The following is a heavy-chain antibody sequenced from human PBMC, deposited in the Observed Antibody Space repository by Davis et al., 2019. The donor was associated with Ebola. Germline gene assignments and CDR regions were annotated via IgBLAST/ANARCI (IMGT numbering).Heavy chain of an antibody. Sequence: ASVKVSCKASGYTLTRYYMHWVRQAPGQGLEWMGIINPSGGSTTYAQKFQGRVTMTRNTSISTAYMDLSSLRSEDSAVYYCARGRYNNVGMDSWGQGTLVTVSS. V-gene: IGHV1-46*01. CDR1: GYTLTRYY. J-gene: IGHJ4*02. CDR3: ARGRYNNVGMDS. CDR2: INPSGGST. D-gene: IGHD1-26*01.